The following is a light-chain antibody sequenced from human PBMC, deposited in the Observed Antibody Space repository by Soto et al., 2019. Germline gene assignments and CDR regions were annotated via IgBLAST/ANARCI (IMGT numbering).Light chain of an antibody. CDR2: GAS. CDR3: QHYDSSLWT. CDR1: QSVSSSY. V-gene: IGKV3-20*01. J-gene: IGKJ1*01. Sequence: EIVLTQSPGTLSLSPGERATLSCRASQSVSSSYLAWFQQKPGQAPRLLIYGASSRATGIPDRFSGSGSGTDFTLTISRLEPEDVAVYYCQHYDSSLWTFGHGTKVEIK.